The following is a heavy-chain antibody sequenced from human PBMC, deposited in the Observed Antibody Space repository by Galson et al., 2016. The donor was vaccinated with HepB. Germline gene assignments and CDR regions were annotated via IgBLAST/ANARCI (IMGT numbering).Heavy chain of an antibody. D-gene: IGHD3-10*01. J-gene: IGHJ4*02. CDR3: ACNRRGVFLLDC. CDR1: GVTFSSLS. CDR2: LPSENNIK. Sequence: SLRLSCAASGVTFSSLSMNWVRQAPGKGLEWVSYLPSENNIKHYADSVRGRFTISRDNAKNSLYLQMNSLRVEDTAVYYCACNRRGVFLLDCWGQGTLVTVSS. V-gene: IGHV3-48*01.